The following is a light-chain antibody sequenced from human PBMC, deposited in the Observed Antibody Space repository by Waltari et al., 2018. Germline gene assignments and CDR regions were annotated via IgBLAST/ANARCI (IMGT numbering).Light chain of an antibody. Sequence: QSALTQPASVSGSPGQSVTIFCAGTSNYVGGYNSVSWYQEHPGQAPRVIIYDVSDRPSGVSDRFSGSESGNTASLTISGLQAEDEADYYCSSQSSNDVVLFGGGTKLTVL. CDR2: DVS. CDR3: SSQSSNDVVL. V-gene: IGLV2-14*01. J-gene: IGLJ2*01. CDR1: SNYVGGYNS.